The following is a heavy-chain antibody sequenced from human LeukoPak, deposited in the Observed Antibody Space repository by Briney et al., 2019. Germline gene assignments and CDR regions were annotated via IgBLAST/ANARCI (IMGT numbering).Heavy chain of an antibody. CDR3: VSQEVVPH. V-gene: IGHV3-7*01. Sequence: GGSLRLSCAASGFSFTNYWMSWVRQTPGKGLEWVANVKEDGTTKQYVDSVKGRFTISRDNAKNSLYLQMDSLRAEDTAVYYCVSQEVVPHWGQGTLVSVSS. CDR1: GFSFTNYW. D-gene: IGHD2-15*01. J-gene: IGHJ4*02. CDR2: VKEDGTTK.